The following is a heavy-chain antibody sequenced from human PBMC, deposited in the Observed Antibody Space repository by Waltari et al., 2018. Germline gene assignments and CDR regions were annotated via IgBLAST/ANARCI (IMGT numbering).Heavy chain of an antibody. V-gene: IGHV1-69*14. CDR1: GGTFSSYA. Sequence: QVQLAQSGAEVKKPGSSVKVSCKASGGTFSSYAISWVRQAPGQGLEWMGGVTPIGGTSNYAPQFQGKVAQSADRSTGTAYMNQGSLGSDDTTLYYCARVPSLSYYYCMDVWSKGTTVTVSS. CDR2: VTPIGGTS. J-gene: IGHJ6*03. CDR3: ARVPSLSYYYCMDV.